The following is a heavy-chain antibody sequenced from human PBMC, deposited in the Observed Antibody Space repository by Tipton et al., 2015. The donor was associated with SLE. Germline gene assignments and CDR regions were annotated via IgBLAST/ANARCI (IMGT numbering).Heavy chain of an antibody. D-gene: IGHD6-6*01. CDR1: EVTFSSYG. CDR3: AKDLEYSSSLYYYYYGMDV. J-gene: IGHJ6*02. V-gene: IGHV3-30*18. CDR2: ISYDGSKK. Sequence: RSLRLSCEASEVTFSSYGMHWVRQAPGKGLEWVAVISYDGSKKHYADSVKGRFTISRDNSKNTLYLQMNSLRAEDTALYYCAKDLEYSSSLYYYYYGMDVWGQGTTVTVSS.